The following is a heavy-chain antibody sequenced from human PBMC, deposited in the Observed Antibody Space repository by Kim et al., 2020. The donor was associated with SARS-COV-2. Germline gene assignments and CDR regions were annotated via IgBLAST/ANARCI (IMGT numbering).Heavy chain of an antibody. Sequence: SETLSLTCTVSGGSISSTSYYWGWIRQSPGKGLEWIGSLHYSGSTYYNPSLRSRLTISVDTSKNMFSLKLNSVTAADTAVYYCTRLFGYCSGGNYLAVDAFDLWGQGTMITVSS. J-gene: IGHJ3*01. CDR3: TRLFGYCSGGNYLAVDAFDL. V-gene: IGHV4-39*01. CDR1: GGSISSTSYY. CDR2: LHYSGST. D-gene: IGHD2-15*01.